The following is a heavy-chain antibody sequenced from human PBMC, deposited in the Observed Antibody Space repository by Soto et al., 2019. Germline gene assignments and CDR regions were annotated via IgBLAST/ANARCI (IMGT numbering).Heavy chain of an antibody. D-gene: IGHD2-15*01. V-gene: IGHV4-31*02. J-gene: IGHJ2*01. CDR3: ARLTAPFFFSSRRRHTRYRSGLGFLLNRSSDL. Sequence: QHPGKGLEWIGYIYYSGSTYYNTSLKSRVTISVETSKNQFSLKLSSVTAADTAVYYCARLTAPFFFSSRRRHTRYRSGLGFLLNRSSDL. CDR2: IYYSGST.